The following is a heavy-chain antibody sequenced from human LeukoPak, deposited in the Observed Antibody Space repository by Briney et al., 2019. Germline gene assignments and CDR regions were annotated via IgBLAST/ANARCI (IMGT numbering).Heavy chain of an antibody. CDR3: ARRHWQQQPSILGFDP. J-gene: IGHJ5*02. Sequence: ASVKVSCKASGYTFTSYAMNWVRQAPGQGLEWMGWINTNTGNPTYAQGFTGRFVFSLDTSVSTAYLQISSLKAEDTAVYYCARRHWQQQPSILGFDPWGQGTLVTVSS. CDR2: INTNTGNP. D-gene: IGHD6-13*01. V-gene: IGHV7-4-1*02. CDR1: GYTFTSYA.